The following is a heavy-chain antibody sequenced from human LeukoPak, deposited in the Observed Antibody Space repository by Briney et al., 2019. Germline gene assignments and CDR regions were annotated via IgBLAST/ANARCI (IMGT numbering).Heavy chain of an antibody. Sequence: GGSLRLSCAASGLTFSSYSMNWVRQAPGKGLEWVSSISSSSTYIYYADSVKGRFTISRDNSKNTLYLQMNSLRAEDTAVYYCAKDQHYYGSGSLSSLDYWGQGTLVTVSS. CDR1: GLTFSSYS. V-gene: IGHV3-21*01. D-gene: IGHD3-10*01. CDR3: AKDQHYYGSGSLSSLDY. CDR2: ISSSSTYI. J-gene: IGHJ4*02.